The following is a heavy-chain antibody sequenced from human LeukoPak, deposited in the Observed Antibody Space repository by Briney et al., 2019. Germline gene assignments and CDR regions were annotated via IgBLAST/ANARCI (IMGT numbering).Heavy chain of an antibody. CDR3: ARIESGGTYFYYYYMDV. Sequence: SETLSLTCAVSGDSGSSHYWTWIRQPPGKGLEWIGYTSLTGTTNYNPSLKSRVTISVDPFKSQFSLILTSVTAADTAVYYCARIESGGTYFYYYYMDVWGKGTAVTVSS. V-gene: IGHV4-59*02. D-gene: IGHD1-26*01. J-gene: IGHJ6*03. CDR2: TSLTGTT. CDR1: GDSGSSHY.